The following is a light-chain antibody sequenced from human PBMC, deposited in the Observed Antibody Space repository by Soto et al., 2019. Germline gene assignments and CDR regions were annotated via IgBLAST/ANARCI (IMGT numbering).Light chain of an antibody. CDR2: GAS. J-gene: IGKJ5*01. CDR3: QHYGSSPST. V-gene: IGKV3-20*01. CDR1: ESVSSNF. Sequence: EIVLTQSPGTLSLSPGERATLSCRASESVSSNFLAWDQQKPGQAPRLLIYGASRRATGIPDRFSGSGSGTDFTLTISRLASEDFALYYCQHYGSSPSTFGQGTRLEIK.